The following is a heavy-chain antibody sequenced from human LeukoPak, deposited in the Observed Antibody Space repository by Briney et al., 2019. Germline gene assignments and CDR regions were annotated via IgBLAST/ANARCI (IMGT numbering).Heavy chain of an antibody. Sequence: PGGSLRLSCAASGFTFSSYWMSWVRQAPGKGLEWVANIKQDGSEKYYVDSVKGRFTISRDNAKNSLYLQMNSLRAEDTAVYYCARGDPVAGLAYYYYYMDVWGKGTTVTVSS. V-gene: IGHV3-7*01. CDR1: GFTFSSYW. CDR3: ARGDPVAGLAYYYYYMDV. J-gene: IGHJ6*03. CDR2: IKQDGSEK. D-gene: IGHD6-19*01.